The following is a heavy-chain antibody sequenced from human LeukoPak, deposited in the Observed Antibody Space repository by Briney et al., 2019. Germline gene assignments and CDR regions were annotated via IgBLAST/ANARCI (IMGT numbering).Heavy chain of an antibody. D-gene: IGHD6-19*01. Sequence: GGSLRLSCVASGFTFNSYHMNWVRQAPGKGLEWVSSIGISSGYIFYTDSVKGRFTISRDNAKNSLYLQMNSLRAEDSAVYYCARGGPGGWHVDYWGQGTLVTVSS. CDR2: IGISSGYI. CDR3: ARGGPGGWHVDY. J-gene: IGHJ4*02. CDR1: GFTFNSYH. V-gene: IGHV3-21*01.